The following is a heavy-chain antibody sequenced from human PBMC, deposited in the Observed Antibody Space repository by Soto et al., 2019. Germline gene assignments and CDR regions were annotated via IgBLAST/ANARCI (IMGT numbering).Heavy chain of an antibody. CDR1: GFTFSTYG. V-gene: IGHV3-30*18. CDR3: AKSVYNWNDGFFDY. J-gene: IGHJ4*02. CDR2: ISYDGNNK. Sequence: PGGSLRLSCAASGFTFSTYGMHWVRQAPGKGLEWVAVISYDGNNKYYADSVKGRFTTSRDNSKNTLYLQMSSLRAEDTAVYYCAKSVYNWNDGFFDYWGQGTLVTVS. D-gene: IGHD1-1*01.